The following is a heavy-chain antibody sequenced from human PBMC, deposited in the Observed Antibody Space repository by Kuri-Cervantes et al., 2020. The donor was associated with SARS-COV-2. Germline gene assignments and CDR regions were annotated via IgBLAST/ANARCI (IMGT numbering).Heavy chain of an antibody. V-gene: IGHV4-61*03. D-gene: IGHD6-19*01. Sequence: ESLKISCTVSGGSVSSAAYYWSWIWQPPGKGLEWIGYIYYSGSTNYNPSLKSRVTISIDTSKNHFSLKLSSVTTADTAVYYCARGRDSSGWSFFDYWGQGTLATVSS. CDR1: GGSVSSAAYY. J-gene: IGHJ4*02. CDR2: IYYSGST. CDR3: ARGRDSSGWSFFDY.